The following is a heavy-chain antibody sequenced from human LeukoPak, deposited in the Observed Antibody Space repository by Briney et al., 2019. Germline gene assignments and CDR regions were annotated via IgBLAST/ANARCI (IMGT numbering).Heavy chain of an antibody. CDR1: GGSFSGYY. D-gene: IGHD5-18*01. CDR2: IYYSGST. CDR3: ARGGFSYGPWAFDI. V-gene: IGHV4-59*01. J-gene: IGHJ3*02. Sequence: PSETLSLTCAVYGGSFSGYYWSWIRQPPGKGLEWIGYIYYSGSTNYNPSLKSRVTISVDTSKNQFSLKLSSVTAADTAVYYCARGGFSYGPWAFDIWGQGTMVTVSS.